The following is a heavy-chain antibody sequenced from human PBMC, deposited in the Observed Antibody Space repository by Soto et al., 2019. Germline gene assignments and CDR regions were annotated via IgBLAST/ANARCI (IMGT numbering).Heavy chain of an antibody. J-gene: IGHJ4*02. Sequence: QVQLVESGGGVVQPGRSLRLSCAASGFTFGPYTMHWVRQTPGKGLDWVAVISFDGNDKYYTDSVKGRFTVSRDNSKNMLYLQMNSLRAEDTALYFCSRGGGFCGADCFKGGIDYWGQGTLVTVSS. V-gene: IGHV3-30-3*01. CDR3: SRGGGFCGADCFKGGIDY. D-gene: IGHD2-21*02. CDR2: ISFDGNDK. CDR1: GFTFGPYT.